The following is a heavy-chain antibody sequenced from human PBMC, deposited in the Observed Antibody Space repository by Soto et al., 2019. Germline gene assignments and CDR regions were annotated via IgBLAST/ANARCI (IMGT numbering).Heavy chain of an antibody. D-gene: IGHD2-21*02. Sequence: QVQLQESGPGLVKPSQTLSLTCTVSGGSISSGGYYWSWIRQHPGKGLEWIGYIYYSGSTYYNPSLKSRVTISVARSKNQFSLKLSSVPAADTAVYYCARVCGGDCHYGMDVWGQGTTVTVSS. V-gene: IGHV4-31*03. J-gene: IGHJ6*02. CDR1: GGSISSGGYY. CDR3: ARVCGGDCHYGMDV. CDR2: IYYSGST.